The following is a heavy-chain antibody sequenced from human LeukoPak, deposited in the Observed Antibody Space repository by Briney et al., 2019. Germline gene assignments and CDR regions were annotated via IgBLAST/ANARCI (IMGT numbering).Heavy chain of an antibody. D-gene: IGHD6-13*01. Sequence: GGSLRLSCSASGFTFSNYAMNWVRQAPGRGLEWVAAISFDGRNKFYADAVKGRFTISRDDSKNSVYLQMNSLKNEDTAVYYCARANLPAAGDLDYWGQGTQVTVSS. V-gene: IGHV3-30*04. CDR3: ARANLPAAGDLDY. CDR1: GFTFSNYA. J-gene: IGHJ4*02. CDR2: ISFDGRNK.